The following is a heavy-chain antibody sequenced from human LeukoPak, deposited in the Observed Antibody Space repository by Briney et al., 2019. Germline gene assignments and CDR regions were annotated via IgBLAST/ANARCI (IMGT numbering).Heavy chain of an antibody. CDR3: ARERYYDFWSGPYYYYYYMDV. V-gene: IGHV3-48*04. J-gene: IGHJ6*03. CDR2: ISSTGGTI. D-gene: IGHD3-3*01. Sequence: GGSLRLSCAASGFTFSSNSMNWVRQAPGKGLEWVSYISSTGGTIYYADSMKGRFTISRDNAKNTLYLQMNSLRAEDTAVYYCARERYYDFWSGPYYYYYYMDVWGKGTTVTVSS. CDR1: GFTFSSNS.